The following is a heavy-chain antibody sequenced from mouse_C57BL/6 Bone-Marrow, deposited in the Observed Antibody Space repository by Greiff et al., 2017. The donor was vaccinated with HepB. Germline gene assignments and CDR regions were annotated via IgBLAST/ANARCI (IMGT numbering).Heavy chain of an antibody. CDR2: IDPENVDT. CDR3: TTWTIGGLFDY. D-gene: IGHD2-14*01. CDR1: GFNIKDDY. V-gene: IGHV14-4*01. J-gene: IGHJ2*01. Sequence: EVQLQQSGAELVRPGASVKFSCTASGFNIKDDYMHGVKQRPEQGLEWIGWIDPENVDTEYASKFQGKATITAYTSSNTAYLQLSSLTSEDTAVYYCTTWTIGGLFDYWGQGTTLTVSS.